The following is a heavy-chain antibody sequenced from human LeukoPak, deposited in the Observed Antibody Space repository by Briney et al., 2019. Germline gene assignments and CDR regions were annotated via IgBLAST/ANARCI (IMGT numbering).Heavy chain of an antibody. CDR3: ARGVEQWLAYYFDY. CDR1: GFTVSSNY. CDR2: IYSGGST. Sequence: PGGSLRLSCAASGFTVSSNYMSWVRQAPGKGLEWVSVIYSGGSTYYADSVKGRFTISRDNSKNTLYLQMNSLRAEDTAVYYCARGVEQWLAYYFDYWGQGTLVTVSS. J-gene: IGHJ4*02. D-gene: IGHD6-19*01. V-gene: IGHV3-53*01.